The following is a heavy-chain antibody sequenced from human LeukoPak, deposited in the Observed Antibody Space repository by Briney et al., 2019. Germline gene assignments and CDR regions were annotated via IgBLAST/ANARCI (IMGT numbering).Heavy chain of an antibody. J-gene: IGHJ4*02. D-gene: IGHD1-7*01. CDR2: INPSGGST. Sequence: ASVKVSCKASGYTFTSYYMHWVRQAPGQGLEWMGIINPSGGSTGYAQKFQGRVTMTRDTSTSTVYMELSSLRSEDTAVYYCARGTKTISRTPNPFGYWGQGTLVTVSS. V-gene: IGHV1-46*01. CDR3: ARGTKTISRTPNPFGY. CDR1: GYTFTSYY.